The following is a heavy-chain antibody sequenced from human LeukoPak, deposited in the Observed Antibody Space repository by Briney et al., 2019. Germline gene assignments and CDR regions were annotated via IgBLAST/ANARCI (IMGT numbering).Heavy chain of an antibody. J-gene: IGHJ4*02. CDR2: INPNSGGT. CDR3: ARGPRITMIVVVINPPDY. CDR1: GYTFTGYY. D-gene: IGHD3-22*01. V-gene: IGHV1-2*02. Sequence: ASVKVSCKASGYTFTGYYMHWVRQTPGQGLEWMGWINPNSGGTNYAQKFQGRVTMTRDTSISTAYMELSRLRSDDTAVYYCARGPRITMIVVVINPPDYWGQGTPVTVSS.